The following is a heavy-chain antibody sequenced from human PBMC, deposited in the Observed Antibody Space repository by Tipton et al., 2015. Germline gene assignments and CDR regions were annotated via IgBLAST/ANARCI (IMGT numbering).Heavy chain of an antibody. CDR1: GGSISSGHW. CDR3: ARGQYYDFWSGYYLNPDIDY. D-gene: IGHD3-3*01. Sequence: TLSLTCAVSGGSISSGHWWSWDRQPPGKGLEWIGEIYHTGSTNYNPSLKSQVTMSVDKSKNHFSLKLSSVTAADTAVYYCARGQYYDFWSGYYLNPDIDYWGQGTLVTVSS. CDR2: IYHTGST. V-gene: IGHV4-4*02. J-gene: IGHJ4*02.